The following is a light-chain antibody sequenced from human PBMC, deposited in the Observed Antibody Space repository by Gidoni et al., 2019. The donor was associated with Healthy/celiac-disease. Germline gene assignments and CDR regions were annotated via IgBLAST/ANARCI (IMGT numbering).Light chain of an antibody. Sequence: ELLLPQSPPTLSVSPAERATLSCRASQRVSSNLAWYKQKPGQAPRLLIYGASTRSTHSPARVSGSGSGREFILTISSLQCEEFAVYYCQQYKIWPPWTLGQGTKVEIK. CDR1: QRVSSN. V-gene: IGKV3D-15*01. J-gene: IGKJ1*01. CDR3: QQYKIWPPWT. CDR2: GAS.